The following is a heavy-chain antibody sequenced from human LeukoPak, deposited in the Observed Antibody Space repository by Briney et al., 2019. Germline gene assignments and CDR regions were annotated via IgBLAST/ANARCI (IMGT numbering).Heavy chain of an antibody. CDR2: IISIFGTA. D-gene: IGHD2-2*01. CDR3: ARANPLSSPPVYYYYYGMDV. V-gene: IGHV1-69*01. Sequence: SVKVSCKASGGTFSSYAISWVRQAPGQGLEWMGGIISIFGTANYAQKFQGRVTITADESTSTAYMELSSLRSEDTAVYYCARANPLSSPPVYYYYYGMDVWGKGTTVTVSS. CDR1: GGTFSSYA. J-gene: IGHJ6*04.